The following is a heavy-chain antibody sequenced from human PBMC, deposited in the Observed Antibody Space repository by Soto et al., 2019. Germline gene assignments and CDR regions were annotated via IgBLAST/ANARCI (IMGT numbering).Heavy chain of an antibody. CDR2: IYYSGST. D-gene: IGHD2-2*01. V-gene: IGHV4-39*01. J-gene: IGHJ6*03. CDR3: ARRREEYQLLYYYYYYYMDV. Sequence: SETLSLTCTVSGGSISSSSYYWGWIRQPPGEGLEWIGSIYYSGSTYYNPSLKSRVTISVDTSKNQFSLKLSSVTAADTAVYYCARRREEYQLLYYYYYYYMDVWGKGTTVTVSS. CDR1: GGSISSSSYY.